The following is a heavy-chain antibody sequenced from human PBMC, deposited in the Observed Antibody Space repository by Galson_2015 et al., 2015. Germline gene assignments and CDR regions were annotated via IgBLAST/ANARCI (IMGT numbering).Heavy chain of an antibody. V-gene: IGHV3-53*01. CDR1: GFTVSSKY. Sequence: SLRLSCAASGFTVSSKYMSWVRQAPGKGLEWVSIIYGEDTTEYAASVMDRLTISRDDYKNKFYLQMNSLRSEDTAVYFCARKGYSNWCLGFGGQAAPVSATS. D-gene: IGHD4-11*01. CDR3: ARKGYSNWCLGF. CDR2: IYGEDTT. J-gene: IGHJ4*02.